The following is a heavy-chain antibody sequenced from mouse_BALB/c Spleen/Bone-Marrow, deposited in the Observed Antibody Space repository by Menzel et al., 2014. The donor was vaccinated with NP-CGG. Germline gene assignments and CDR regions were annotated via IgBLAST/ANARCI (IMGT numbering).Heavy chain of an antibody. CDR3: AREDGNHVGFAY. V-gene: IGHV1-9*01. CDR2: ILPGSGST. CDR1: GYTFSSYW. D-gene: IGHD2-1*01. J-gene: IGHJ3*01. Sequence: QVQLQQPGAELMKLGASVKISCKATGYTFSSYWIEWVKQRPGHGLEWIGEILPGSGSTNYNEKFKGKATFTADTSSNTAYMQLSSLTSEDSAVYYCAREDGNHVGFAYWGQGTLVTVSA.